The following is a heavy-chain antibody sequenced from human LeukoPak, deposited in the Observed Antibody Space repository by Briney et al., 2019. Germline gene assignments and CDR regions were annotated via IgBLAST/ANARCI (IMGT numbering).Heavy chain of an antibody. CDR1: GDSFNEYY. J-gene: IGHJ4*02. D-gene: IGHD5-24*01. CDR3: ARDGGLQSHFDY. CDR2: IYHNGNS. V-gene: IGHV4-59*01. Sequence: SETLSLTCSVFGDSFNEYYWNWVRQPPGKGLQWIGYIYHNGNSNYNPSLKGRLTISMDTAKNQFSLKLTSVTAADTAVYYCARDGGLQSHFDYWGQGALVTVSS.